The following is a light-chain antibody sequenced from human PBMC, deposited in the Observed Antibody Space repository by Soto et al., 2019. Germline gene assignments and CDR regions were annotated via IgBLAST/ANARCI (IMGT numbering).Light chain of an antibody. CDR1: SSDVGGYNY. CDR3: SSCASSSTPLSV. V-gene: IGLV2-14*01. J-gene: IGLJ1*01. CDR2: EVS. Sequence: QSALTQPASVSGSPGQSITISCTGTSSDVGGYNYVSWYQQHPGKAPKLMIYEVSNRPSGVSNRFSGSKSGNTASLTISGLQAEDEADYYCSSCASSSTPLSVFGTGTKLTVL.